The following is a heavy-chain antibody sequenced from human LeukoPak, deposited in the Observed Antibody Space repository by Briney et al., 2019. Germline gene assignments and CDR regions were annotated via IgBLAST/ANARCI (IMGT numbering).Heavy chain of an antibody. CDR2: ISSSSSYT. J-gene: IGHJ5*02. CDR1: GFTFSDYY. Sequence: GGSLRLSCAASGFTFSDYYLRWIRQAPGKGLEWVSYISSSSSYTNYADSVKGRFTISRDNAKNSLYLQMNSLRAEDTAVYYCARDRGASSRGHWFDPWGQGTLVTVSS. V-gene: IGHV3-11*05. D-gene: IGHD3-10*01. CDR3: ARDRGASSRGHWFDP.